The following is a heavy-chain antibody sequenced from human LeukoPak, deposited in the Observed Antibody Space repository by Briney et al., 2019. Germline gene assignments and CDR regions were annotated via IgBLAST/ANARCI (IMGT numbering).Heavy chain of an antibody. D-gene: IGHD2-15*01. V-gene: IGHV3-23*01. CDR2: IFPSGGEI. J-gene: IGHJ4*02. CDR1: GFTFSTFA. Sequence: GGSLRLSCAASGFTFSTFAMIWVRQPPGKGLEWASSIFPSGGEIHYADSVRGRFTISRDNSKSTLSLQMNSLRAEDTAVYYCAKDPTDIVVVVAAYFDYWGQGTLVTVSS. CDR3: AKDPTDIVVVVAAYFDY.